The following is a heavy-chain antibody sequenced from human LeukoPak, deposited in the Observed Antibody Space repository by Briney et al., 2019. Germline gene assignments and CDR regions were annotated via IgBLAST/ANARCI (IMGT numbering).Heavy chain of an antibody. Sequence: ASVKVSCKATGYTCAGYNMHCVRQAPGQGLEWVGWINPCSGGTNNAQEIQGRVTLTSDTSINTAYMYMSRLSSDDTAVYYCARDIRGQTYGALDFDDWGQGTLVTVSS. CDR3: ARDIRGQTYGALDFDD. CDR1: GYTCAGYN. D-gene: IGHD4/OR15-4a*01. CDR2: INPCSGGT. V-gene: IGHV1-2*02. J-gene: IGHJ4*02.